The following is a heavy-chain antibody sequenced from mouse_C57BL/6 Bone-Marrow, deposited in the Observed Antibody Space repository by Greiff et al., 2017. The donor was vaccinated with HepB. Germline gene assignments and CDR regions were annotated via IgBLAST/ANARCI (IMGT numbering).Heavy chain of an antibody. CDR2: IWSGGST. V-gene: IGHV2-2*01. D-gene: IGHD2-4*01. Sequence: QVQLQQSGPGLVQPSQSLSITCTVSGFTLTSYGVHWVRQSPGKGLEWLGVIWSGGSTDYNAAFISRLSISKDNSKSQVFFKMNSLQAADTAIYYCAGASYDSSFDYWGQGTTLTVSS. CDR1: GFTLTSYG. J-gene: IGHJ2*01. CDR3: AGASYDSSFDY.